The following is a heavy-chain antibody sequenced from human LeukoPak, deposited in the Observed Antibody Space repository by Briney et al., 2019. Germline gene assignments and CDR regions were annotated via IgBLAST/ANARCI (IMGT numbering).Heavy chain of an antibody. Sequence: GESLKISCKGSGYSFSTYWIGWVRQMPGKGLEWMGIIYPGDFDTRYSPSFQGQVTFSADKSISTAYLQWSSLKASDTATYYCARHEASTWSIDYWGQGTLVTVSS. CDR2: IYPGDFDT. J-gene: IGHJ4*02. CDR3: ARHEASTWSIDY. V-gene: IGHV5-51*01. CDR1: GYSFSTYW. D-gene: IGHD6-13*01.